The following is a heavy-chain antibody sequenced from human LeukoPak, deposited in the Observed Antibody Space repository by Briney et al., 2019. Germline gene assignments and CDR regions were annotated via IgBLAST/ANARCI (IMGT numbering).Heavy chain of an antibody. Sequence: GGSLRLSCEASRFTFNNYAMSWVRQAPGKGLEWVSSISSGGGNTYYAGSVKGRFTISRDNSKNTLYLQMNSLRAEDTAVYYCAMFDGGYGTPFDYWGQGTLVTVSS. CDR3: AMFDGGYGTPFDY. CDR1: RFTFNNYA. CDR2: ISSGGGNT. J-gene: IGHJ4*02. D-gene: IGHD5-12*01. V-gene: IGHV3-23*01.